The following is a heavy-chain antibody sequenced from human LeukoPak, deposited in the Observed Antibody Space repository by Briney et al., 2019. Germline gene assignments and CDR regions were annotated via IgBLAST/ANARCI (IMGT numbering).Heavy chain of an antibody. CDR2: IYVSGRI. D-gene: IGHD5-12*01. Sequence: SETLSLTCSVSGGSISNLYLSWIRQPAGKGLEWIGRIYVSGRIDYNPSLRSRVTMSVDTSKNQLSLRVRSVTAADTGVYYCARDLVDIVATTTGPRYYYYMDVWGKGTTVTISS. V-gene: IGHV4-4*07. J-gene: IGHJ6*03. CDR1: GGSISNLY. CDR3: ARDLVDIVATTTGPRYYYYMDV.